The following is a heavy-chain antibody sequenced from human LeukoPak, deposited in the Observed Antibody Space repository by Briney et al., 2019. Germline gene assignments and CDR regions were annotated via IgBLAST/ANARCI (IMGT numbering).Heavy chain of an antibody. D-gene: IGHD1-26*01. CDR2: ISSSSSYI. CDR3: ARANSGRGQLIHMGY. J-gene: IGHJ4*02. V-gene: IGHV3-21*01. CDR1: GFTFSSYS. Sequence: GGSLRLSCAASGFTFSSYSMNWVCQAPGKGLEWVSSISSSSSYIYYADSVKGRFTISRDNAKNSLYLQMNSLRAEDTAVYYCARANSGRGQLIHMGYWGQGTLVTVSS.